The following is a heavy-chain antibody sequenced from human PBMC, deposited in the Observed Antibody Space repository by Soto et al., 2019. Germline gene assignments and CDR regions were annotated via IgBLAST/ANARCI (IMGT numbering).Heavy chain of an antibody. CDR2: IYYSGTT. J-gene: IGHJ4*02. D-gene: IGHD2-2*01. V-gene: IGHV4-30-4*01. Sequence: SETLSLTCTVSCGSIISGDYYWSWIRQPPGKGLEWIGHIYYSGTTSYNPSLKSRVSMSIASSKNQFSLELRSVTAADTAVYYCARATAYCGRTTCYPFDYWGQGTRVTVSS. CDR3: ARATAYCGRTTCYPFDY. CDR1: CGSIISGDYY.